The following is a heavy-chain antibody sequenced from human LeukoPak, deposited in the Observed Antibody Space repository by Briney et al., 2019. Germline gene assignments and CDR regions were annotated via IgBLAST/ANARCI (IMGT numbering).Heavy chain of an antibody. CDR3: TCYSNYYYYYMDV. J-gene: IGHJ6*03. CDR1: GGTFSSYD. Sequence: GASVKVSCKASGGTFSSYDISWVRQAPGQGLEWMGGIIPIFGTANYAQKFQGRVTITADESTSTAYMELSSLRSEDTAVYYCTCYSNYYYYYMDVWGKGTTVTVSS. D-gene: IGHD2-15*01. CDR2: IIPIFGTA. V-gene: IGHV1-69*13.